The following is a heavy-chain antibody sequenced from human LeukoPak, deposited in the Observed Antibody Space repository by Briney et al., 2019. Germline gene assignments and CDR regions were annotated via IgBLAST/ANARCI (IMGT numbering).Heavy chain of an antibody. CDR3: ARADQTTVTTSGFDY. D-gene: IGHD4-17*01. Sequence: MTGGSLRLSCAASGFTFSSYSMNWVRQAPGKGLEWVSSISSSSSYIYYADSVKGRFTISRDNAKNSLYLQMNSLRAEDTAVYYCARADQTTVTTSGFDYWGQGTLVTVSS. CDR2: ISSSSSYI. CDR1: GFTFSSYS. V-gene: IGHV3-21*01. J-gene: IGHJ4*02.